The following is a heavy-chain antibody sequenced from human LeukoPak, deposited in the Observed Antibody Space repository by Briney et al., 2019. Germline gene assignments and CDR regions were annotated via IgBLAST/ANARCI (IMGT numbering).Heavy chain of an antibody. CDR1: GGSISSGDYY. V-gene: IGHV4-30-4*01. D-gene: IGHD4-23*01. Sequence: KTSETLSLTCTVSGGSISSGDYYWSWIRQPPGKGLEWIGYIYYSGSTYYNPSLKSRVTISVDTSKNQFSLKLSSVTAADTAVYYCARDLGDDYGGSSFVDWFDPWGQGTLVTVSS. CDR2: IYYSGST. J-gene: IGHJ5*02. CDR3: ARDLGDDYGGSSFVDWFDP.